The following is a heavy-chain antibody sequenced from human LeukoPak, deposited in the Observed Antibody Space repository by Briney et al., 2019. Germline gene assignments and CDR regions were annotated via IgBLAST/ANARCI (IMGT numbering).Heavy chain of an antibody. CDR3: ARARQPRIAAAGVDY. D-gene: IGHD6-13*01. V-gene: IGHV1-2*02. Sequence: EASVKVSCKASGYTFTGYYMHWVRQATGQGLEWMGWINPNSGGTNYAQKFQGRVTMTRDTSISTAYMELSRLRSDDTAVYYCARARQPRIAAAGVDYWGQGTLVTASS. J-gene: IGHJ4*02. CDR1: GYTFTGYY. CDR2: INPNSGGT.